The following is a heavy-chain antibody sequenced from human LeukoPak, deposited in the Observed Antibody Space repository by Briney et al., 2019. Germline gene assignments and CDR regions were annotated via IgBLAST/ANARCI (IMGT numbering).Heavy chain of an antibody. CDR3: ARVEEDIVVVPAAASRGMDV. Sequence: ASVKVSCKASGYTFTSYYMHWVRQAPGQGLEWMGRIIPILGIANYAQKFQGRVTITADKSTSTAYMELSSLRSEDTAVYYCARVEEDIVVVPAAASRGMDVWGQGTTVTVSS. D-gene: IGHD2-2*01. J-gene: IGHJ6*02. CDR2: IIPILGIA. V-gene: IGHV1-69*04. CDR1: GYTFTSYY.